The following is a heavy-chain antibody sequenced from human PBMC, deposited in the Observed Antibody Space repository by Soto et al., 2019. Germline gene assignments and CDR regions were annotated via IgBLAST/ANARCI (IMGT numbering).Heavy chain of an antibody. CDR2: IYSSGST. J-gene: IGHJ6*02. D-gene: IGHD2-2*02. CDR1: GGSVSSGTHY. Sequence: PSETLSLTCTVSGGSVSSGTHYWIWIRHPPVNRLEWIGFIYSSGSTNYNPSLKSRVTMSVDTSKNQFSLKLRSVIVADTAVYHCARFVRSCSGTTCYTRADVWGQGTTVTVSS. V-gene: IGHV4-61*01. CDR3: ARFVRSCSGTTCYTRADV.